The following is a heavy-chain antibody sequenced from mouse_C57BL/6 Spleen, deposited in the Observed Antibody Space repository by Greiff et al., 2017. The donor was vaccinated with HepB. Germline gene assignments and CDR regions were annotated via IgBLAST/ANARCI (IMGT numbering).Heavy chain of an antibody. CDR2: INPNNGGT. V-gene: IGHV1-26*01. CDR1: GYTFTDYY. CDR3: ARDRNYYAMDY. D-gene: IGHD2-1*01. J-gene: IGHJ4*01. Sequence: EVQLQQSGPELVKPGASVKISCKASGYTFTDYYMNWVKQSHGKSLEWIGDINPNNGGTSYNQKFKGKATLTVDKSSSTAYMELRSLTSEDSAVYYCARDRNYYAMDYWGQGTPVTVSS.